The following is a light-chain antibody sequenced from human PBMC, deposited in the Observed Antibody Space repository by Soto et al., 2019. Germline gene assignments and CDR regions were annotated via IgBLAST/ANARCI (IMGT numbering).Light chain of an antibody. Sequence: EIVLTQSPGTLSLSPGERATLSCRASQSVSSSYLAWYQQKPGQAPRVLIYGASSRATVITDRFSGSGSGTDFTLTISRRESEDVAVYYCQQYGSSSFTFGPGNKVDIQ. V-gene: IGKV3-20*01. CDR2: GAS. CDR1: QSVSSSY. CDR3: QQYGSSSFT. J-gene: IGKJ3*01.